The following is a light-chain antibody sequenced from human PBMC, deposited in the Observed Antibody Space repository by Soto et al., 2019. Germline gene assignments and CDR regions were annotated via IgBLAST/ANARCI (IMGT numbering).Light chain of an antibody. V-gene: IGKV3-20*01. Sequence: EIVLTQSPGTLSLSPGERATLSCRASQSINNNYLAWSQQKRGQAPRLLIYGASSRATGIPDRFSGSGSGTDFTLTISRLEPEDVAVYYCQQYGGSPRTFGKGTKVEIK. J-gene: IGKJ1*01. CDR1: QSINNNY. CDR3: QQYGGSPRT. CDR2: GAS.